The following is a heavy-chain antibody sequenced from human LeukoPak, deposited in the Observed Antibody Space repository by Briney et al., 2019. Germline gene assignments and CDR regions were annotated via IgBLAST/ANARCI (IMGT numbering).Heavy chain of an antibody. Sequence: GASVKVSCKASGYTFTNYYMHWVRQAPGQGLEWMGWINPNSGGTNYAQKFQGRVTMTRDTSISTAYMELRRLRSDDTAVYYCARDPGRYFDYWGQGTLVTVSS. CDR1: GYTFTNYY. CDR2: INPNSGGT. J-gene: IGHJ4*02. CDR3: ARDPGRYFDY. V-gene: IGHV1-2*02.